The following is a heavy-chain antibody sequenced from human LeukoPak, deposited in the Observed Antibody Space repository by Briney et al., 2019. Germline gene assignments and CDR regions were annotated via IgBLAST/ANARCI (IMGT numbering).Heavy chain of an antibody. CDR2: INPSGGST. D-gene: IGHD3-22*01. Sequence: ASVKVSCKVSGYTFTSYYMHWVRQAPGQGLEWMGIINPSGGSTSYAQKFQGRVTMTRDTSTSTVYMELSSLRSEDTAVYYCARVYYYDSSGYYYFDYWGQGTLVTVSS. J-gene: IGHJ4*02. V-gene: IGHV1-46*01. CDR3: ARVYYYDSSGYYYFDY. CDR1: GYTFTSYY.